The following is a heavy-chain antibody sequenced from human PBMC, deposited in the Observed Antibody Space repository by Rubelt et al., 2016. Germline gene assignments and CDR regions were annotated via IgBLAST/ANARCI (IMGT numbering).Heavy chain of an antibody. J-gene: IGHJ6*02. Sequence: IYYSGSTNYNPSLKSRVTISVDTSKNQFSLKLSSVTAADTAVYYCARGAEGYCSSTSCLYYYYGMDVWGQGTTVTVSS. V-gene: IGHV4-59*09. CDR2: IYYSGST. CDR3: ARGAEGYCSSTSCLYYYYGMDV. D-gene: IGHD2-2*01.